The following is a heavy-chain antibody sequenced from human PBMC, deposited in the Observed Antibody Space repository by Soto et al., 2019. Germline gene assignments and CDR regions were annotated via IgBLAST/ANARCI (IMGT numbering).Heavy chain of an antibody. CDR3: ARRERYYGSPGWFDP. CDR2: VYYNENT. D-gene: IGHD3-10*01. Sequence: QLQLQESGPGLVRPSEALSLTCTVSGGSISSFAYYWGWIRQPPGKGLEWIGTVYYNENTYYNPSLKRRVTISVDTAKNQFSLNLRSVTAADTAIYFCARRERYYGSPGWFDPWGQGTLVTVS. J-gene: IGHJ5*02. V-gene: IGHV4-39*01. CDR1: GGSISSFAYY.